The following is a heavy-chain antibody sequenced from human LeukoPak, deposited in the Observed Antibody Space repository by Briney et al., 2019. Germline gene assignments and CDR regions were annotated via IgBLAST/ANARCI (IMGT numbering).Heavy chain of an antibody. V-gene: IGHV3-7*01. Sequence: GGSLRLSCVGSGFTFSSTYMSWIRQGPGKGLEWVATIWPDGSEKKYVDSVRDRFTISGDNARNTLYLQMNGLSAEDTAVYFCAKLLGIVTTLDYWGQGVLVTVSS. D-gene: IGHD4-17*01. J-gene: IGHJ4*02. CDR1: GFTFSSTY. CDR2: IWPDGSEK. CDR3: AKLLGIVTTLDY.